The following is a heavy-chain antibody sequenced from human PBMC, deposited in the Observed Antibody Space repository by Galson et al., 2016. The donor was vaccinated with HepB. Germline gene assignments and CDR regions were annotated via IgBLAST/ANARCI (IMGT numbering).Heavy chain of an antibody. CDR1: GFTFSSFS. CDR3: TKDLQLYVTRGVWDN. Sequence: SLRLSCAASGFTFSSFSMNWVRQALGKGLEWVSYISESGSTKYYADSVKGRFTISRDNSRDTLYLQMNSLRPEDTAVYYCTKDLQLYVTRGVWDNWGQGALVTVSS. J-gene: IGHJ4*02. CDR2: ISESGSTK. V-gene: IGHV3-48*04. D-gene: IGHD5-24*01.